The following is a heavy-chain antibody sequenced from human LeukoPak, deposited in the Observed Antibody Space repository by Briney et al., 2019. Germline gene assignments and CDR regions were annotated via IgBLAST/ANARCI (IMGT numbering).Heavy chain of an antibody. CDR2: IYHSGST. D-gene: IGHD6-19*01. J-gene: IGHJ6*04. CDR1: GYSLSSGYS. CDR3: ARVRSGWYGVRYGMDV. Sequence: SQTLSLTCALSGYSLSSGYSWGWIRPPPGKGREWIGSIYHSGSTYYNPSLKSRVTISVDTSKSQFSLKLSSVAAADTAVYDCARVRSGWYGVRYGMDVWGKGTTVTVSS. V-gene: IGHV4-38-2*01.